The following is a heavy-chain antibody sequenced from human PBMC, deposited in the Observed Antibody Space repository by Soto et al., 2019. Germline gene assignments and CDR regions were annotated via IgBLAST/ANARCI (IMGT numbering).Heavy chain of an antibody. CDR2: ISGSGGST. J-gene: IGHJ2*01. D-gene: IGHD4-17*01. Sequence: EVQLLESGGGLVQPGGSLRLSCAASGFTFSSYAMSWVRQAPGKGLEWVSAISGSGGSTYYADSVKGRFTISRDNSKNTLYLQMNSLRAEDTAVYYCAKDQGYGDYEEFYWYFDLWGRGTLVTVSS. V-gene: IGHV3-23*01. CDR1: GFTFSSYA. CDR3: AKDQGYGDYEEFYWYFDL.